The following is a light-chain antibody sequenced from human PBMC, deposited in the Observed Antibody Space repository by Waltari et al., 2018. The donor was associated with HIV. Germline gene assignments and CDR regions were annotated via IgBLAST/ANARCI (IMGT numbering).Light chain of an antibody. CDR1: SSNPGTNT. CDR2: NNN. CDR3: AAWDDSLNGQVV. Sequence: QSVLTQQPSAYGTPGQRVTLSCSGSSSNPGTNTVSWYQQVPGTSPKLHIYNNNQRPSGVPDRFSGSKSGTSASLAITGLQSEDEADYHCAAWDDSLNGQVVFGGGTKLTVL. J-gene: IGLJ3*02. V-gene: IGLV1-44*01.